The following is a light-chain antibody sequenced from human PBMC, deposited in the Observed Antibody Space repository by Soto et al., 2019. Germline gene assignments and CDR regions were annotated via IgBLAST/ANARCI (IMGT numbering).Light chain of an antibody. CDR3: QHYNSYSEA. CDR2: AAS. Sequence: AIRMTQSPSSLSASTGDRVTITCRASQGISSYLAWYQQKPGKAPKLLIYAASTLQSGVPSRFSGSGSGTDFTLTISCLQSEDFATYYCQHYNSYSEALGQGTKVDIK. CDR1: QGISSY. J-gene: IGKJ1*01. V-gene: IGKV1-8*01.